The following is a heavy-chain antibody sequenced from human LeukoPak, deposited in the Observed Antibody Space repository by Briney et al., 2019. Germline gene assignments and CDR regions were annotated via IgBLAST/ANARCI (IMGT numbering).Heavy chain of an antibody. Sequence: ASVTVSCKASGYSFTGYYLYWVRLAPAPGMEWVGLMNPNSGGTNYAQKIQGRVTMTRDTSISTAYMELSRLRADDTSVYYWARDTRRIRWLGWSFTGYWGQGTLVTVSS. D-gene: IGHD6-19*01. CDR2: MNPNSGGT. CDR1: GYSFTGYY. CDR3: ARDTRRIRWLGWSFTGY. J-gene: IGHJ4*02. V-gene: IGHV1-2*02.